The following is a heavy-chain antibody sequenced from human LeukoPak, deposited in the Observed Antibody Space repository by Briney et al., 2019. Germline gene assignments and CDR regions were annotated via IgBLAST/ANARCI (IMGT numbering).Heavy chain of an antibody. CDR2: IYYSGST. CDR3: ARDQYSSGWYGGDAFDI. Sequence: SETLSLTCSVSGGSIRSGDYYWSWIRQPPGKGLEWIGYIYYSGSTYYNPSLKSRVTISVDTSKNQFSLKLSSVTAADTAVYYCARDQYSSGWYGGDAFDIWGQGTMVTVSS. CDR1: GGSIRSGDYY. D-gene: IGHD6-19*01. J-gene: IGHJ3*02. V-gene: IGHV4-30-4*02.